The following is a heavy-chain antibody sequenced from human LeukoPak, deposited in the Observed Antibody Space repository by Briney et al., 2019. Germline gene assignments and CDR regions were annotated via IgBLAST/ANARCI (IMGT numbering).Heavy chain of an antibody. CDR1: GFTFSDHD. Sequence: PGGSLRLSCAASGFTFSDHDMDWVRQAPGKGLEWVGRTGNKANRYTTEYAASVKGRFTISREDSENSLYLQMNSLKTEDTAVYYCARAFMLHGLDVWGQGTTVTVSS. J-gene: IGHJ6*02. V-gene: IGHV3-72*01. CDR3: ARAFMLHGLDV. D-gene: IGHD3-16*01. CDR2: TGNKANRYTT.